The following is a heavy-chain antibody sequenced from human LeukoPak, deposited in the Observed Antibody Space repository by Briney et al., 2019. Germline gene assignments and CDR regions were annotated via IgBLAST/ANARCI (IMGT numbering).Heavy chain of an antibody. J-gene: IGHJ4*02. CDR3: AREGTDMSPLDY. Sequence: PGGSLRLSCAASGFTFSSYSVKWVRQAPGKGLEWVSSISSSSYTYYADSVKGRFTISRDNAKNSLYLQMNSLRAEDTAVYYCAREGTDMSPLDYWGQGTLVTVSS. D-gene: IGHD5-18*01. V-gene: IGHV3-21*01. CDR1: GFTFSSYS. CDR2: ISSSSYT.